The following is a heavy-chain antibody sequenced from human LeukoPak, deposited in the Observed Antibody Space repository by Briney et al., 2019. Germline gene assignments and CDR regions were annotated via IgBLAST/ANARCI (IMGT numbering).Heavy chain of an antibody. Sequence: SETLSLTCTVSGGSISSYYWSWIRQPAGKGLEWIGRIYTSGSTNYNPSLKSRVAMSVDTSKNQFSLKLSSVTAADTAVYYCAREPHDFWSGVYYFDYWGQGTLVTVSS. J-gene: IGHJ4*02. CDR2: IYTSGST. D-gene: IGHD3-3*01. CDR3: AREPHDFWSGVYYFDY. CDR1: GGSISSYY. V-gene: IGHV4-4*07.